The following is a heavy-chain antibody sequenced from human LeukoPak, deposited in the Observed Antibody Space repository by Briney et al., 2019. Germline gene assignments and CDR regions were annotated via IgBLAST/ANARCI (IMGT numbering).Heavy chain of an antibody. CDR1: GGSISSYY. J-gene: IGHJ6*03. CDR3: ARVKESSSGWYHYYYMDV. CDR2: IYTSGST. V-gene: IGHV4-4*07. D-gene: IGHD6-19*01. Sequence: SETLSLTCTVSGGSISSYYWSWIRQPAGKGLEWIGRIYTSGSTNYNPSLKSRVTMSVDTSKNQFSLKLGSVAAADTAVYYCARVKESSSGWYHYYYMDVWGKGTTVTISS.